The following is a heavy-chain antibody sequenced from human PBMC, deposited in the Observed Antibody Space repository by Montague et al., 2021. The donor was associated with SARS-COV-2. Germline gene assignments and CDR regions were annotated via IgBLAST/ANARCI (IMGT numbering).Heavy chain of an antibody. CDR2: ISYHGNT. CDR1: GDSISSSSYD. V-gene: IGHV4-39*01. Sequence: SETLSLTCTVSGDSISSSSYDWGWIRRPPGKGLEWIGHISYHGNTNYNPSLKSRVTISIDTSRNQFSLKVSSVTATDTAIYYCARRLDYWDSSGQRRHFDYWGQGTQVTVSS. CDR3: ARRLDYWDSSGQRRHFDY. J-gene: IGHJ4*02. D-gene: IGHD3-22*01.